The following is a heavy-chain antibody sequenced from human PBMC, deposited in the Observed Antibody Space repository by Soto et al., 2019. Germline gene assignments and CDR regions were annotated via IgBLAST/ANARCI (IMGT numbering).Heavy chain of an antibody. CDR3: ARVRRDGYNPDYYYYGMDV. J-gene: IGHJ6*02. D-gene: IGHD5-12*01. V-gene: IGHV1-69*01. CDR2: IIPIFGTA. Sequence: QVQLVQSGAEVKKPGSSVKVSCKASGGTFSSYAISWVRQAPGQGLEWMGGIIPIFGTANYAQKFHGRVTITADESTSTAYMELSSLRSEYTAVYYCARVRRDGYNPDYYYYGMDVWGQGTTVTVSS. CDR1: GGTFSSYA.